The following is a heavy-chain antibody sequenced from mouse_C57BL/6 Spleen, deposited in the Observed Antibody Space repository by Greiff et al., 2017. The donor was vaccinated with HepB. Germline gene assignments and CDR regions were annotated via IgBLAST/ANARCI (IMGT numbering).Heavy chain of an antibody. V-gene: IGHV1-26*01. J-gene: IGHJ1*03. CDR2: INPNNGGT. Sequence: VQLQQSGPELVKPGASVKISCKASGYTFTDYYMNWVKQSHGKSLEWIGDINPNNGGTSYNQKFKGKATLTVDKSSSTAYMELRSLTSEDSAVYYCARRSNSDVWGTGTTVTVSS. CDR1: GYTFTDYY. CDR3: ARRSNSDV. D-gene: IGHD5-1*01.